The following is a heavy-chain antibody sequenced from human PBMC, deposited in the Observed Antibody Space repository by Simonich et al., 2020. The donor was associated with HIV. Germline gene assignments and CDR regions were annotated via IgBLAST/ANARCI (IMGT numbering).Heavy chain of an antibody. CDR2: IDYSGSP. V-gene: IGHV4-34*01. CDR1: GGSSSGYY. CDR3: ARHSGYADAFDI. J-gene: IGHJ3*02. D-gene: IGHD5-12*01. Sequence: QVQLQQWGAGLLKPSETLSLTCAVYGGSSSGYYWGWIRQPPGKGLEWIGDIDYSGSPKYSPSLKSRVTISLDPSKNQFSLKLSSVTAADTAVYYCARHSGYADAFDIWGQGTMITVSS.